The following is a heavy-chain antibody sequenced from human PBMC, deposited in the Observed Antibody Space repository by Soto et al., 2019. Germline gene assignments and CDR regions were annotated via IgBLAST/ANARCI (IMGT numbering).Heavy chain of an antibody. D-gene: IGHD6-6*01. CDR2: ISSSSSTI. CDR1: GFTFSSYS. CDR3: ARGPSSSSFYYYYYYIDV. V-gene: IGHV3-48*01. J-gene: IGHJ6*03. Sequence: GGSLRLSCAASGFTFSSYSMNWVRQAPGKGLEWVSYISSSSSTIYYADSVKGRFTISRDNAKNSLYLQMNSLRAEDTAVYYCARGPSSSSFYYYYYYIDVWGKGTTVTVSS.